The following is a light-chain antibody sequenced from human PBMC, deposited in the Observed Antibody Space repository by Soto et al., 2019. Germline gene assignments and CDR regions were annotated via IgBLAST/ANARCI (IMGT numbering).Light chain of an antibody. Sequence: AIQMTQSPSSLSASVGDRVTITCRASQDIRYDLGWYQQKPGKAPKLLSYAASSLQSEVPSRFSGSGSGTDFTLIISSLQPEDSATYDCLQDYTYPWTFGQGTKVEIK. CDR3: LQDYTYPWT. V-gene: IGKV1-6*01. CDR1: QDIRYD. CDR2: AAS. J-gene: IGKJ1*01.